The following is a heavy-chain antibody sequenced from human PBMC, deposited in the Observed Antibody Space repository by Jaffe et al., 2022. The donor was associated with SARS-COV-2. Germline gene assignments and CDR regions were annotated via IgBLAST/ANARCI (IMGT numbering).Heavy chain of an antibody. CDR2: IYYSGST. V-gene: IGHV4-39*01. Sequence: QLQLQESGPGLVKPSETLSLTCTVSGGSISSSSYYWGWIRQPPGKGLEWIGSIYYSGSTYYNPSLKSRVTISVDTSKNQFSLKLSSVTAADTAVYYCARLSEGSYLGSISFDYWGQGTLVTVSS. CDR3: ARLSEGSYLGSISFDY. D-gene: IGHD1-26*01. J-gene: IGHJ4*02. CDR1: GGSISSSSYY.